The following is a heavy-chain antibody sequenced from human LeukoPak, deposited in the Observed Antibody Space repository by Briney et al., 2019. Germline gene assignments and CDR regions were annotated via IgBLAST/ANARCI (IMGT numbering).Heavy chain of an antibody. CDR2: IYYSGST. Sequence: SETLSLTCTVSGGSISSSSYYWGWIRQPPGKGLEWIGSIYYSGSTYYNPSLKSRVTISVDTSKNQFSLKLSSVTAADTAVYYCARFLMTTVTVNWFDPWGQGTLVTVSS. V-gene: IGHV4-39*07. J-gene: IGHJ5*02. CDR1: GGSISSSSYY. CDR3: ARFLMTTVTVNWFDP. D-gene: IGHD4-17*01.